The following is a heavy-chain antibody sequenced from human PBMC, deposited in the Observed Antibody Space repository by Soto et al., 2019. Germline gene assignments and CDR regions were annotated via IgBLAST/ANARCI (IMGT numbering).Heavy chain of an antibody. CDR3: ARDSCMAAAGTISYLDY. D-gene: IGHD6-13*01. Sequence: PSETLSLTCIVSGGSISSYYWSWIRQPPGKGLEWIGYIYYSGSTNYNPSLKSRVTISVDTSKNQCSLKLSSVTAADTAVSYWARDSCMAAAGTISYLDYWGEGTQVIVSS. CDR2: IYYSGST. CDR1: GGSISSYY. V-gene: IGHV4-59*01. J-gene: IGHJ4*02.